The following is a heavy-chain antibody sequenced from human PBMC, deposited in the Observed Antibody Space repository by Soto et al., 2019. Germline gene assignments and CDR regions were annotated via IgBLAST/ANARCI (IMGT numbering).Heavy chain of an antibody. CDR3: ASRLNSGSYHFAY. D-gene: IGHD1-26*01. V-gene: IGHV5-51*01. CDR1: GYSFTSYW. J-gene: IGHJ4*02. CDR2: IYPGDSDT. Sequence: GESLKISCRGSGYSFTSYWIGWVRQMPGKGLAWMRIIYPGDSDTRYSPSFQGQVTISADKSISTAYLQWSSLKASDTAMYYCASRLNSGSYHFAYWGQGTLVTVSS.